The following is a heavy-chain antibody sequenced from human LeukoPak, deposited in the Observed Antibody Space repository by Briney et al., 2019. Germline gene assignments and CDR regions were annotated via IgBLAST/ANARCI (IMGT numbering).Heavy chain of an antibody. V-gene: IGHV4-31*03. CDR3: ARAPQLREAFDI. J-gene: IGHJ3*02. D-gene: IGHD1-26*01. CDR2: IYYSGST. Sequence: SQTLSLTCTVSGGSISSGGYYWRWLRQHPGKGLEWIGYIYYSGSTYYNPSLKSRVTISVDTSKNQFSLKLSSVTAADTAVYYCARAPQLREAFDIWGQGTMVTVSS. CDR1: GGSISSGGYY.